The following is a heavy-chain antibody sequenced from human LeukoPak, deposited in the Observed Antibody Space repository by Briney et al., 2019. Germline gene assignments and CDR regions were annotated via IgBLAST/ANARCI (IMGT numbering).Heavy chain of an antibody. CDR1: GGSVGSGSSC. V-gene: IGHV4-61*01. CDR2: IYYSGST. CDR3: AMTEISRAAYSFDF. Sequence: SETLSLIYTVSGGSVGSGSSCWSWIRQPPGKGLEWIGYIYYSGSTNYNPSLKSRVTISVDTSKNQFSLKLSSVTAADTAVYYCAMTEISRAAYSFDFWGRGTLVTVSS. J-gene: IGHJ4*03. D-gene: IGHD2-15*01.